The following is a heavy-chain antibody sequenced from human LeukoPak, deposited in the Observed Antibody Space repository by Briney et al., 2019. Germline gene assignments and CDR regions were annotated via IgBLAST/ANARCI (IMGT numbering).Heavy chain of an antibody. J-gene: IGHJ6*03. V-gene: IGHV3-48*02. CDR3: ARAPTPYFTYYMDV. Sequence: GGSLRLSCAASGFSFSGFGMNWVRQAPGKGLEWISYIGSSGSAGGNIYYAVSVKGRFTVSRDNAKDSLFLQMNSLQDADTAVYSCARAPTPYFTYYMDVWGKGTTVTVSS. CDR1: GFSFSGFG. CDR2: IGSSGSAGGNI. D-gene: IGHD2-21*01.